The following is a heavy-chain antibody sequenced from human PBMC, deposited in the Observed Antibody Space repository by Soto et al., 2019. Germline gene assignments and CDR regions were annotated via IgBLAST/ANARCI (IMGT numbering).Heavy chain of an antibody. V-gene: IGHV1-3*01. D-gene: IGHD2-15*01. Sequence: GASVKVSCKASGYTFTSYAMHWVRQAPGQRLEWMGWINAGNGNTKYSQKFQGRVTITRDTSASTAYMELSSLRSEDTAVYYCARDFACSGGSCYSGFDYWGQGTLVTVSS. J-gene: IGHJ4*02. CDR3: ARDFACSGGSCYSGFDY. CDR2: INAGNGNT. CDR1: GYTFTSYA.